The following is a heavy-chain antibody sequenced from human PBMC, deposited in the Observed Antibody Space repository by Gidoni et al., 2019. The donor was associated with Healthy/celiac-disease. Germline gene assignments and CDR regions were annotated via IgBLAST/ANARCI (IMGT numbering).Heavy chain of an antibody. V-gene: IGHV3-33*01. D-gene: IGHD3-22*01. CDR3: ARDNGSSGPNQLLRSYGMDV. Sequence: QVQLVESGGGVVQPGRSLRLSCDASGFPFSRHGMHWLRPAPGKGLEWVAVIWYDGSNKYYADSVKGRFTISRDNSKNTLYLQMNSLRAEDTAVYYCARDNGSSGPNQLLRSYGMDVWGQGTTVTVSS. J-gene: IGHJ6*02. CDR1: GFPFSRHG. CDR2: IWYDGSNK.